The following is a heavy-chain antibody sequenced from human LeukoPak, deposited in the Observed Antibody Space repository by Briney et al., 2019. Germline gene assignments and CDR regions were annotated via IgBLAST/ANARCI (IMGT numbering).Heavy chain of an antibody. D-gene: IGHD6-19*01. V-gene: IGHV3-74*01. CDR2: INADGTNT. J-gene: IGHJ4*02. Sequence: GGSLRLSCAVSGFTFSSYWMHWVRQTPGKGLLLVSRINADGTNTDYADSVKGRFTISRDNAKNTLYLQMNSLRAEDTAVYYCARGIYSSGWSLEYWGPGTLVTVSS. CDR1: GFTFSSYW. CDR3: ARGIYSSGWSLEY.